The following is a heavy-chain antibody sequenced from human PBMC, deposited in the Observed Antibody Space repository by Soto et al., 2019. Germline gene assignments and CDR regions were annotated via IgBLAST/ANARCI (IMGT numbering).Heavy chain of an antibody. CDR1: GGSISSLSYY. J-gene: IGHJ5*02. CDR2: IYYSGST. D-gene: IGHD3-3*02. Sequence: PSETLSLTCTVSGGSISSLSYYWGWIRQPPGKGLEWIGSIYYSGSTYYNPSLKSRVTISVDTSKNQFSLKLSSVTAADTAVYYCASPKIAFYNWFDPWGQGTLVTVSS. CDR3: ASPKIAFYNWFDP. V-gene: IGHV4-39*01.